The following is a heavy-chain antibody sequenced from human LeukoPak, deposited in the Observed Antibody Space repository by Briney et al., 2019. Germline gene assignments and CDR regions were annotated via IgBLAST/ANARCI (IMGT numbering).Heavy chain of an antibody. CDR2: IYPGDSDT. CDR3: ARLPLQLRFLEWFLDY. J-gene: IGHJ4*02. V-gene: IGHV5-51*01. D-gene: IGHD3-3*01. CDR1: GYSFTSYW. Sequence: GESLKISCKGSGYSFTSYWIGWARQMPGKGLEWMGIIYPGDSDTRYSPSFQGQVTISADKSISTAYLQWSSLKASDTARYYCARLPLQLRFLEWFLDYWGQGTLVTVSS.